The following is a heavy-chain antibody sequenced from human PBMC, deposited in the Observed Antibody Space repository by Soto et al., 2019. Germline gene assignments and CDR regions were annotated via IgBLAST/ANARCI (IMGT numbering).Heavy chain of an antibody. V-gene: IGHV1-69*01. CDR1: GGTFSSYA. J-gene: IGHJ3*02. CDR3: ARKLDYYDSSGYYLPAFDI. Sequence: QVQLVQSGAEVKKPGSSVKVSCKASGGTFSSYAISWVRQAPGQGLEWMGGIIPIFGTANYAQKFQGRVTITADESTSTAYMELSSLRSEDTAVYYCARKLDYYDSSGYYLPAFDIWGQGTMVTVSS. CDR2: IIPIFGTA. D-gene: IGHD3-22*01.